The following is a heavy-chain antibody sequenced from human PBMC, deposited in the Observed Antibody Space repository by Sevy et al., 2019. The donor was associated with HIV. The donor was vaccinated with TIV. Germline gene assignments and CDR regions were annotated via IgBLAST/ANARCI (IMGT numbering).Heavy chain of an antibody. Sequence: GESLRLSCAASGFTFSSHGMHWVRRAPGKGLEWVGLISFDGNKRYYPDSVKGRFTISRDNSKNTRYLQMNGLRAEDTAVYYCAKGEGYCSGGSCNPGVSWGQGTLVTVSS. J-gene: IGHJ5*02. CDR1: GFTFSSHG. CDR3: AKGEGYCSGGSCNPGVS. V-gene: IGHV3-30*18. CDR2: ISFDGNKR. D-gene: IGHD2-15*01.